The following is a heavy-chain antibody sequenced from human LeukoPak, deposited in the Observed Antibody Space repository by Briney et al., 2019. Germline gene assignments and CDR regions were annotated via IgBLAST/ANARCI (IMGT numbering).Heavy chain of an antibody. Sequence: ASVKVSCKASGYTFTSYHMHWVRQAPGQGLEWMGIINPSGGSTNYAQKFQGRVTMTRDTSISTAYMELSRLRSDDTAVYYCARDKPPAAGQIDYWGQGTLVTVSS. CDR3: ARDKPPAAGQIDY. J-gene: IGHJ4*02. D-gene: IGHD6-13*01. CDR2: INPSGGST. V-gene: IGHV1-2*02. CDR1: GYTFTSYH.